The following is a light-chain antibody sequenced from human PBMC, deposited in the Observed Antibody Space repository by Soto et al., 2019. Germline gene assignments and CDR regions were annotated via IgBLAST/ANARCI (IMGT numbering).Light chain of an antibody. V-gene: IGKV3D-20*02. CDR3: QQRYNWPPIT. CDR2: DAS. J-gene: IGKJ5*01. CDR1: QTVRNNY. Sequence: EFVLTQSPGTLSLSPGERATLSCRASQTVRNNYLAWYQQKPGQAPRLLIYDASSRATGIPDRFSGSGSETEFTLTISSLEPEDFAVYYCQQRYNWPPITFGQGTRLENK.